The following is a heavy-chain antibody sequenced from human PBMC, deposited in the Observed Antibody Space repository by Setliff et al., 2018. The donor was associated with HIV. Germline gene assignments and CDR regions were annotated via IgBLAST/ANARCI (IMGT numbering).Heavy chain of an antibody. D-gene: IGHD2-8*01. CDR1: GFSLNDYS. J-gene: IGHJ5*02. V-gene: IGHV3-23*03. CDR2: IYAAGTTT. Sequence: GGSLRLSCAASGFSLNDYSMNWVRQAPGKGLEWVSFIYAAGTTTYYTDSVKGRFTISRDNSKSTLYLQMNSLRAEDTAVYYCAKGSGVLPDPWGQGTLVTVSS. CDR3: AKGSGVLPDP.